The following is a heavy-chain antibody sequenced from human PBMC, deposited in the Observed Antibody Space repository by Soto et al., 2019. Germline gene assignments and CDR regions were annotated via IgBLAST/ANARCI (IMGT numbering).Heavy chain of an antibody. D-gene: IGHD3-10*01. Sequence: GGSLRLSCAASGFTFSSYAMSWVRQAPGKGLEWVSGISGGGSSTCYADSVKGRFTISRDNAKNTLYLQMNSLRAEDTAVYYCASKPAVFIVANIKDAFDVWGQGTVVPVSS. CDR1: GFTFSSYA. CDR2: ISGGGSST. CDR3: ASKPAVFIVANIKDAFDV. V-gene: IGHV3-23*01. J-gene: IGHJ3*01.